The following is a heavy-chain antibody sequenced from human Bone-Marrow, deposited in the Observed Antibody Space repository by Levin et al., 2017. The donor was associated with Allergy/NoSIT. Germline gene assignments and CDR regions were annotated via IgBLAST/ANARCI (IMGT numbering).Heavy chain of an antibody. J-gene: IGHJ6*03. CDR1: GFTFSSYW. V-gene: IGHV3-7*03. D-gene: IGHD3-10*01. CDR2: IKQDGSEK. CDR3: ARVAGSGSYYKHYYYYMDV. Sequence: QTGGSLRLSCAASGFTFSSYWMSWVRQAPGKGLEWVANIKQDGSEKYYVDSVKGRFTISRDNAKNSLYLQMNSLRAEDTAVYYCARVAGSGSYYKHYYYYMDVWGKGTTVTVSS.